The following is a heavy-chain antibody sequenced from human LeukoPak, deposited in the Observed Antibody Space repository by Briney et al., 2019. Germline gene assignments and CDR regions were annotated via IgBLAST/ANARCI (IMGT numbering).Heavy chain of an antibody. D-gene: IGHD6-6*01. V-gene: IGHV1-69*05. CDR3: ASSSSSEVPTAEYFQH. Sequence: ASVKVSCKASGGTFSSYAISWVRQAPGQGLEWMGGIIPIFGTANYAQKFQGRVTITTDESTSTAYMELSSLRSEDTAVYYCASSSSSEVPTAEYFQHWGQGTLVTVSS. CDR1: GGTFSSYA. J-gene: IGHJ1*01. CDR2: IIPIFGTA.